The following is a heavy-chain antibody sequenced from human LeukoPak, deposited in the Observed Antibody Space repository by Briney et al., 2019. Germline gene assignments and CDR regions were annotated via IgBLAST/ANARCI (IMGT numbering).Heavy chain of an antibody. CDR1: GGSISSYY. CDR2: IYYSGSI. Sequence: SETLSLTCTVSGGSISSYYWSGIRQPPGKGLEWIGYIYYSGSINYNPSLKSRFTISVDTSKNQFSLKLSSVTAADTAVYYCARVRSGYYYYMDVWGKGTTVTVSS. J-gene: IGHJ6*03. D-gene: IGHD3-10*01. CDR3: ARVRSGYYYYMDV. V-gene: IGHV4-59*01.